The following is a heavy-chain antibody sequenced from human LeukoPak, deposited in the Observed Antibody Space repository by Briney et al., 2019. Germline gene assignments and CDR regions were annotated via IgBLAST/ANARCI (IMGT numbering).Heavy chain of an antibody. CDR1: GFEFSIYW. CDR2: INGAGSGK. D-gene: IGHD5-12*01. J-gene: IGHJ4*02. CDR3: ARERWLQPDY. V-gene: IGHV3-7*01. Sequence: GGSLRLSCAGSGFEFSIYWMSWVRQAPGKGLEWVANINGAGSGKDYVDSVKGRFTISRDNAKDSLSLQMNSLRVEDTAVYYCARERWLQPDYWGQGILVTVSS.